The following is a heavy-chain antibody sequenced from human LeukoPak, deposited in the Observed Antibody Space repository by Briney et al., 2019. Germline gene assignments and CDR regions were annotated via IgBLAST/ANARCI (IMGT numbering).Heavy chain of an antibody. Sequence: SETLSLTCAVSGGSISSSSYYWGWIRQPPGKGLEWIGSIYYSGSTYYNPSLKSRVTISVDTSKNQFSLKLSSVTAADTAVYYCARELLSFDAFDIWGQGTMVTVSS. CDR1: GGSISSSSYY. D-gene: IGHD2/OR15-2a*01. CDR3: ARELLSFDAFDI. CDR2: IYYSGST. J-gene: IGHJ3*02. V-gene: IGHV4-39*07.